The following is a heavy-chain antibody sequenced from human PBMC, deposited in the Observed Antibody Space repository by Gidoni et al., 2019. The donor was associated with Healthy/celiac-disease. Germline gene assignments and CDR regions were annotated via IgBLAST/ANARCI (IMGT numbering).Heavy chain of an antibody. CDR1: VGSISSVGYY. D-gene: IGHD6-13*01. V-gene: IGHV4-31*03. CDR3: ARSAYGPIAAAGLFDY. CDR2: IYYSGST. J-gene: IGHJ4*02. Sequence: QVQLQESGPGLVNPSQTLSLTCTVSVGSISSVGYYWSWIRQHPGKGLEWIGYIYYSGSTYYNPSLKSRVTISVDTSKNQFSLKLSSVTAADTAVYYCARSAYGPIAAAGLFDYWGQGTLVTVSS.